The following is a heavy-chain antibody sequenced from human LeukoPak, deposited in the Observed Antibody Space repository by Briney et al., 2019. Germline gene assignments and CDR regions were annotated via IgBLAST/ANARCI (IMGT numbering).Heavy chain of an antibody. V-gene: IGHV3-33*08. CDR3: ARDRSKSCSGIDV. CDR1: GFSFSGHW. CDR2: VWYHGDKK. D-gene: IGHD2-15*01. Sequence: GGSLRLSCTASGFSFSGHWMHWVRQAPGKGLEWVAVVWYHGDKKYYVDSVKGRFAVSRDNSKNTLYLQLSSLRAEDTAVYYCARDRSKSCSGIDVWGQGTTVTVSS. J-gene: IGHJ6*02.